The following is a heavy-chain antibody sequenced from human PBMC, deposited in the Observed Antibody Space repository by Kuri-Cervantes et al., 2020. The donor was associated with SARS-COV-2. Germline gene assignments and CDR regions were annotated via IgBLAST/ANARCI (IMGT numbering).Heavy chain of an antibody. D-gene: IGHD2-21*01. CDR3: YCAPKEGFDS. CDR1: GYTFTSYG. CDR2: ISAYNGNT. J-gene: IGHJ4*02. Sequence: ASVKVSCKASGYTFTSYGISRVRQAPGQGLEWMGWISAYNGNTNYAQKLQGRVTMTRDISTSTVYMELSSLTSEDTAIYYCYCAPKEGFDSWGQGTLVTVSS. V-gene: IGHV1-18*01.